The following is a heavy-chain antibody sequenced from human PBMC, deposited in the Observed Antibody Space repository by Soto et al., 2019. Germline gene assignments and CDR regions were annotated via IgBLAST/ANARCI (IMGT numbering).Heavy chain of an antibody. J-gene: IGHJ4*02. CDR3: ARDAYDYDDTSGYYRL. CDR1: GFTFSTYK. CDR2: ISSSSSTI. V-gene: IGHV3-48*02. D-gene: IGHD3-22*01. Sequence: EVQLVESGGGLVQPGGSLRLSCAASGFTFSTYKMNWVRQAPGKGLEWVSYISSSSSTIYYADSVKGRFTISRDNAKNSLYLQMNSLRDEDTAVYYCARDAYDYDDTSGYYRLWGQGTLVTVSS.